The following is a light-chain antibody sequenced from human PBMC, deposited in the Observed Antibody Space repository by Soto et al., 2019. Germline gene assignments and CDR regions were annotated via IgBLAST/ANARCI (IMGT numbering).Light chain of an antibody. V-gene: IGKV3-20*01. CDR1: QSVSSSY. CDR3: QQYGSSPWT. CDR2: GAS. J-gene: IGKJ3*01. Sequence: EIVLTQSPGTLSLARGERATLSCRASQSVSSSYLAWYQQKPGQAPRLLIYGASSRATGIPDRFSGSGSGTDFTLTISRLEPEDFAVYYCQQYGSSPWTFGPGTKVDIK.